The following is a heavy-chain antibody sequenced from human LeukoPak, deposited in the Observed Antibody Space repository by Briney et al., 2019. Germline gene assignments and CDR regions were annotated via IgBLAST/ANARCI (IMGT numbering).Heavy chain of an antibody. CDR2: ISYDGSNK. V-gene: IGHV3-30*18. CDR3: AKGIGSGWSGVDYFDY. J-gene: IGHJ4*02. CDR1: GFTFSSYG. Sequence: GGSLRLSCAASGFTFSSYGMHWVRQAPGKGLEWVAVISYDGSNKYYADSVKGRFTISRDNSKNTLYLQMNSLRAEDTAVYYCAKGIGSGWSGVDYFDYWGQGTLVTVSS. D-gene: IGHD6-19*01.